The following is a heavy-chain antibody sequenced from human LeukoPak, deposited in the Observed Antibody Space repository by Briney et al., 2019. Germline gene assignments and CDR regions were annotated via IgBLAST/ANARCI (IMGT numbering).Heavy chain of an antibody. CDR3: ATSGAAMVTDGDY. CDR1: GYTFTSFD. D-gene: IGHD5-18*01. Sequence: GASVKVSCKASGYTFTSFDINWVRQATGQGLEWMGWMNSNSGNTGYAQKFQDRITITRNTSISTAYLELSSLRSEDTAVYYCATSGAAMVTDGDYWGQGTLVTVSS. J-gene: IGHJ4*02. CDR2: MNSNSGNT. V-gene: IGHV1-8*03.